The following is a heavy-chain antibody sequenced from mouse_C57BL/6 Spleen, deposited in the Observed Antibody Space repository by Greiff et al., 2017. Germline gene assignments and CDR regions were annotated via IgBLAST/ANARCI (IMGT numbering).Heavy chain of an antibody. V-gene: IGHV5-9-1*02. CDR3: TRGSLWGSSYGAMDY. CDR2: ISSGGDYI. J-gene: IGHJ4*01. CDR1: GFTFSSYA. D-gene: IGHD1-1*01. Sequence: DVKLVESGEGLVKPGGSLKLSCAASGFTFSSYAMSWVRQTPEKRLEWVAYISSGGDYIYYADTVKGRFTISRDNARNTLYLQMSSLKSEDTAMYYCTRGSLWGSSYGAMDYWGQGTSVTVSS.